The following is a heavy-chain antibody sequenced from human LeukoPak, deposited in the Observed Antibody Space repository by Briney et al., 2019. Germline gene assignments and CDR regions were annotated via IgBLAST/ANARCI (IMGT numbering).Heavy chain of an antibody. CDR3: AKGTSLSRFDP. CDR1: GFSFSSYA. V-gene: IGHV3-23*01. CDR2: ISGSGGST. Sequence: GGSLRLSCAASGFSFSSYAMGWVRQAPGKGLEWVSAISGSGGSTYSADSVKGRFTISRDNSKNTLYLQMNSLRAEDTAVYYCAKGTSLSRFDPWGQGTLVTVSS. D-gene: IGHD3/OR15-3a*01. J-gene: IGHJ5*02.